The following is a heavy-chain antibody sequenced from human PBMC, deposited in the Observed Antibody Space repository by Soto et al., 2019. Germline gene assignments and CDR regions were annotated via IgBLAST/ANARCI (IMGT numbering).Heavy chain of an antibody. D-gene: IGHD2-2*01. CDR3: AQDLSTIFADSPMDY. V-gene: IGHV3-30*18. CDR1: GFTFSSYG. Sequence: GGSLRLSCAASGFTFSSYGMHWVRQAPGKGLEWVAVISYDGSNKYYADSVKGRFTISRDNSKNTLYLQMNSLRAEDTAVYYCAQDLSTIFADSPMDYWGQGTLVTVSS. J-gene: IGHJ4*02. CDR2: ISYDGSNK.